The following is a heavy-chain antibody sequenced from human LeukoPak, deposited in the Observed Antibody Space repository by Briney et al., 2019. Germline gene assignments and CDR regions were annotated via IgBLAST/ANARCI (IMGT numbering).Heavy chain of an antibody. D-gene: IGHD3-10*02. CDR2: INHSGST. V-gene: IGHV4-34*01. Sequence: PSETLSLTCAVYGGSFSGYYWSWIRQPPGKGLEWIGEINHSGSTNYNPSLKSRVTISVDTSKNQFSLKLSSVTAADTAVYYCASGNHYYVYWGQGTLVTVSS. CDR3: ASGNHYYVY. J-gene: IGHJ4*02. CDR1: GGSFSGYY.